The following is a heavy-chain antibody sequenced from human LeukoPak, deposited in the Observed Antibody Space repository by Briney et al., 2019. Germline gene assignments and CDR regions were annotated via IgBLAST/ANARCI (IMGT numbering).Heavy chain of an antibody. CDR2: INPNSGGT. CDR3: ARQRPSYDILTGFDP. CDR1: GYTFTGYY. Sequence: ASVKVSCKASGYTFTGYYMHWVRQAPGQGLEWMGWINPNSGGTNYAQKFQGRVTMTRDTSISTAYMELSRLRSDDTAVYYFARQRPSYDILTGFDPWGQGTLVTVSS. J-gene: IGHJ5*02. D-gene: IGHD3-9*01. V-gene: IGHV1-2*02.